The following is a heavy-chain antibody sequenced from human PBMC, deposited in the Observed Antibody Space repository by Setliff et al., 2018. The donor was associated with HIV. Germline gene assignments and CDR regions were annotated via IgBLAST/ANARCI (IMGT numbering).Heavy chain of an antibody. J-gene: IGHJ3*02. V-gene: IGHV4-61*02. CDR1: GGSISSGYNY. Sequence: SETLSLTCTVSGGSISSGYNYWTWIRQPAGKGLEWIGRIYTTGSTNYSPSLKSRVTISLDTSKNQFSLKLTSVTAADTAVYYCSTYGYGISDAFDIWGRGTMVTVSS. D-gene: IGHD5-18*01. CDR2: IYTTGST. CDR3: STYGYGISDAFDI.